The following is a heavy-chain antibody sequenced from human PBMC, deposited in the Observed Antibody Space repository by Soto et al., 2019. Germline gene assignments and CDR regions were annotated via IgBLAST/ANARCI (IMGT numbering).Heavy chain of an antibody. CDR1: GFTFSSYG. D-gene: IGHD4-17*01. CDR2: ISYDGSNK. V-gene: IGHV3-30*18. J-gene: IGHJ6*02. CDR3: AKDLGDYGDYYYYVMDF. Sequence: GGSLRLSCAASGFTFSSYGMHWVRQAPGKGLEWVAVISYDGSNKYYADSVKGRFTISRDNSKSTLYLQMNSLRAEDTAVYYCAKDLGDYGDYYYYVMDFWGQGTKVTVSS.